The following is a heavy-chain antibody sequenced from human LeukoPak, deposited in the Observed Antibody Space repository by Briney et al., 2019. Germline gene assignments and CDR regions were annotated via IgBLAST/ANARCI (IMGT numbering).Heavy chain of an antibody. V-gene: IGHV7-4-1*02. D-gene: IGHD2-2*01. CDR3: ARDKYQLPYEIDY. CDR2: INTNTGNP. J-gene: IGHJ4*02. CDR1: VYTFTNYG. Sequence: ASVKVSCKASVYTFTNYGLNGVRQAPGKGVEWVGWINTNTGNPTYAQGFTGRLVFSLDTSVSTAYLQISSLRAEDTALYYCARDKYQLPYEIDYWGQGTLVTVSS.